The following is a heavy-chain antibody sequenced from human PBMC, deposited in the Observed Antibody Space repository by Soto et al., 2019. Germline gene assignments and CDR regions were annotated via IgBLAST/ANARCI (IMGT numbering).Heavy chain of an antibody. Sequence: VQLVESGGGLVQPGGSLRLSCAASGFTFSGHSMNWVRQAPGKGLEWVSYIVSSSSTKNYADSVKGRFTISRDNAKNSLYLQMDSLRDEDTAVYYCAREGGGTYSPIYGLDVWGQGTTVTVS. D-gene: IGHD1-26*01. CDR1: GFTFSGHS. CDR2: IVSSSSTK. CDR3: AREGGGTYSPIYGLDV. J-gene: IGHJ6*02. V-gene: IGHV3-48*02.